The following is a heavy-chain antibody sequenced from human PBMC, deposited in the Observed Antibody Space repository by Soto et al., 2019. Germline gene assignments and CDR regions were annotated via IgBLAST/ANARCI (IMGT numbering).Heavy chain of an antibody. J-gene: IGHJ2*01. CDR3: VRGIPSQYSSNWLYWYFDL. Sequence: VQLVESGGGVVQPGRSLRLSCAASGFVYSTYAMHWVRLSPGEGLEWVALIWNDGTEKYYVDSVKGRFTISRDNSQNTLNLQMDSLRVEDTAVYFCVRGIPSQYSSNWLYWYFDLWGRGTQVTVSS. CDR1: GFVYSTYA. V-gene: IGHV3-33*01. D-gene: IGHD6-13*01. CDR2: IWNDGTEK.